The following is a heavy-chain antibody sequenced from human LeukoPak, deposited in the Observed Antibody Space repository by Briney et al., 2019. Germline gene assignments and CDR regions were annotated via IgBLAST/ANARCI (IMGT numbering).Heavy chain of an antibody. CDR1: GFTFSSYG. D-gene: IGHD6-19*01. CDR2: IWYDGSNK. CDR3: ARDDIAVAGSDAFDI. V-gene: IGHV3-33*01. Sequence: GGSLRLSCAASGFTFSSYGMHWVRQAPGKGLECVAVIWYDGSNKYYADSVKGRFTISRDNSKNTLYLQMNSLRAEDTAVYYCARDDIAVAGSDAFDIWGQGTMVTVSS. J-gene: IGHJ3*02.